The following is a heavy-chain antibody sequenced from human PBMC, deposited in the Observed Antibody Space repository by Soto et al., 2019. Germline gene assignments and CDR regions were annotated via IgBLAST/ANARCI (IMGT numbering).Heavy chain of an antibody. V-gene: IGHV4-34*01. CDR1: GGSFSGYY. CDR2: INHSGST. Sequence: QVQLQQWGAGLLKPSETLSLTCAVYGGSFSGYYWSWIRQPPGKGLEWIGEINHSGSTNYNPSLKSRVPISVDTSKNQFSLKLSSVTAADTAVYYCARAPQWLRSPPGYRGQGTLVPVPS. CDR3: ARAPQWLRSPPGY. J-gene: IGHJ4*02. D-gene: IGHD5-12*01.